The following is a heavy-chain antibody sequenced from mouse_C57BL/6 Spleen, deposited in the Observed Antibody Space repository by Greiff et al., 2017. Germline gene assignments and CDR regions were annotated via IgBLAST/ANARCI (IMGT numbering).Heavy chain of an antibody. CDR2: IYPSDSET. V-gene: IGHV1-61*01. Sequence: QLQQPGAELVRPGSSVKLSCKASGYTFTSYWMDWVKQRPGQGLEWIGNIYPSDSETHYNQKFKDKATLTVDKSSSTAYMQLSSLTSEDSAVYYCARHYSNDDYAMDYWGQGTSVTVSS. D-gene: IGHD2-12*01. CDR1: GYTFTSYW. J-gene: IGHJ4*01. CDR3: ARHYSNDDYAMDY.